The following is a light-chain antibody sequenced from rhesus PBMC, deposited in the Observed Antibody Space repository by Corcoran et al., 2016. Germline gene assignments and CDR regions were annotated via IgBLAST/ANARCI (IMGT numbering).Light chain of an antibody. CDR1: QGISTY. J-gene: IGKJ4*01. CDR3: LQYNSDPLT. CDR2: AAS. V-gene: IGKV1-43*02. Sequence: DIQMTQSPSSLSASVGDRVTITCRASQGISTYLNWYQQKPGKAPKRLIYAASSLESGVPSRFSGSGSGTEFTLTISSLQPEDVATYYCLQYNSDPLTFGGGTKVEIK.